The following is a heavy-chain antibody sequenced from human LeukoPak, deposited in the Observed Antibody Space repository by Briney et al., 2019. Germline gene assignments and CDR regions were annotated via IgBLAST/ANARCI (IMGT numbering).Heavy chain of an antibody. Sequence: GRSLRLSCAASGFTFSTYFMHWVRQAPGKGLEWVADIASDGSHTFYVESVKGRFTISRDNSKNTLYLQMNSLRAEDTAVYFCARERQDTILHSGAFDIWGQGTMVTSLQ. D-gene: IGHD2-21*01. CDR3: ARERQDTILHSGAFDI. CDR1: GFTFSTYF. CDR2: IASDGSHT. V-gene: IGHV3-30-3*01. J-gene: IGHJ3*02.